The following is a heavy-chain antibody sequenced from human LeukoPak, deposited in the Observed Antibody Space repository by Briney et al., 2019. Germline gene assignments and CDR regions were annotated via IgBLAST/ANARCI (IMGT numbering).Heavy chain of an antibody. D-gene: IGHD5-18*01. Sequence: LRLSCAASGFTFSDYYMSWIRQHPGKGLEWIGYIYYSGSTYYNPSLKSRVTISVDTSKNQFSQKLSSVTAADTAVYYCARWETAMVTFDYWGQGTLVTVSS. CDR3: ARWETAMVTFDY. CDR1: GFTFSDYY. CDR2: IYYSGST. V-gene: IGHV4-31*02. J-gene: IGHJ4*02.